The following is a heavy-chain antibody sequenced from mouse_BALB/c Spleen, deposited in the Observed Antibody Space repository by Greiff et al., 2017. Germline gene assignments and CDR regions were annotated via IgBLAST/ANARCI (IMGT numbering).Heavy chain of an antibody. Sequence: VQLQQPGAELVMPGASVKMSCKASGYTFTDYWMHWVKQRPGQGLEWIGAIDTSDSYTSYNQKFKGKATLTVDESSSTAYMQLSSLTSEDSAVYYCARDRDYYRYDDYAMDYWGQGTSVTVSS. V-gene: IGHV1-69*01. D-gene: IGHD2-14*01. CDR2: IDTSDSYT. J-gene: IGHJ4*01. CDR1: GYTFTDYW. CDR3: ARDRDYYRYDDYAMDY.